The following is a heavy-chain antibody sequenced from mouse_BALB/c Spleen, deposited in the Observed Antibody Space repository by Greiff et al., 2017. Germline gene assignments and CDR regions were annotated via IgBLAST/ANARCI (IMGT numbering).Heavy chain of an antibody. CDR1: GYAFSSSW. Sequence: QFQLQQSGPELVKPGASVKISCKASGYAFSSSWMNWVKQRPGQGLEWIGRIYPGDGDTNYNGKFKGKATLTADKSSSTAYMQLSSLTSVDSAVYFCAREGPSMVTTAMDYWGQGTSVTVSS. CDR2: IYPGDGDT. D-gene: IGHD2-10*02. J-gene: IGHJ4*01. V-gene: IGHV1-82*01. CDR3: AREGPSMVTTAMDY.